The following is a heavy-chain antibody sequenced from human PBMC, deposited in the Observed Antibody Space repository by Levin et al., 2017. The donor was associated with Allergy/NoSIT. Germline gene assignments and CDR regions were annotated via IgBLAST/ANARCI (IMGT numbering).Heavy chain of an antibody. CDR1: GFTFSDYY. J-gene: IGHJ6*02. CDR3: ARNIPPQWELPLYYYGMDV. D-gene: IGHD1-26*01. V-gene: IGHV3-11*01. CDR2: ISSSGSTI. Sequence: GESLKISCAASGFTFSDYYMSWIRQAPGKGLEWVSYISSSGSTIYYADSVKGRFTISRDNAKNSLYLQMNSLRAEDTAVYYCARNIPPQWELPLYYYGMDVWGQGTTVTVSS.